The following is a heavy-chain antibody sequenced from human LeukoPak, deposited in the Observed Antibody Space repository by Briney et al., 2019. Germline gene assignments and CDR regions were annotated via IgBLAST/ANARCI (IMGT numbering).Heavy chain of an antibody. D-gene: IGHD3-22*01. CDR2: IYHSGST. CDR3: ARRPYYYDSNYYFHPYDY. Sequence: PSETLSLTCTVSGYSISSGYYWGWIRQPPGKGLEWIGSIYHSGSTYYNPSLKSRVTMSVDTSKNQFSLKLSSVTAADTAVFYCARRPYYYDSNYYFHPYDYWGQGTLVTVSS. J-gene: IGHJ4*02. V-gene: IGHV4-38-2*02. CDR1: GYSISSGYY.